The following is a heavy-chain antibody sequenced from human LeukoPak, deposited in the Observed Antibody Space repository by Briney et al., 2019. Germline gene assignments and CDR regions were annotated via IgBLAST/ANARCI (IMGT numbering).Heavy chain of an antibody. D-gene: IGHD3-10*01. CDR1: GGTFSSYA. J-gene: IGHJ3*02. CDR3: ATGLWFGELGAFDI. V-gene: IGHV1-69*01. Sequence: SVKVSCKASGGTFSSYAISWVRQAPGQGLEWMGGIIPIFGTANYAQRFQGRVTITADESTSTAYMELSSLRSEDTAVYYCATGLWFGELGAFDIWGQGTMVTVSS. CDR2: IIPIFGTA.